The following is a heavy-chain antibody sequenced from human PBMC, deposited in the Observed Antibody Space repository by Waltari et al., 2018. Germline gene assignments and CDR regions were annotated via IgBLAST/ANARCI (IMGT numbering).Heavy chain of an antibody. CDR1: GFTFDDYA. Sequence: EVQLVESGGGLVQPGRSLRLSCAASGFTFDDYAMPWVRQAPGKGLEWVSGISWNSGRIGYAELVKGRITNSRENAKKALYLQMNSLRAEDTALYYCAKGDFWSCYYTYFDYWGQGTLVTVSS. V-gene: IGHV3-9*01. CDR3: AKGDFWSCYYTYFDY. D-gene: IGHD3-3*01. CDR2: ISWNSGRI. J-gene: IGHJ4*02.